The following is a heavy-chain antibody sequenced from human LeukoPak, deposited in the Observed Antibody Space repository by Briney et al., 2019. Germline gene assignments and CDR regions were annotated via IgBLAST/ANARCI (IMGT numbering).Heavy chain of an antibody. CDR3: ARAGGRSWFDP. CDR1: GYSFNDKY. Sequence: GASVKVPCKASGYSFNDKYLHWVRQAPRQGLEWMGSINTNSGGTNYAQKFQGRVTMTTDTSMSTAYMELSRLTSDDTAVYYCARAGGRSWFDPWGQGTLVTVSS. V-gene: IGHV1-2*02. J-gene: IGHJ5*02. CDR2: INTNSGGT.